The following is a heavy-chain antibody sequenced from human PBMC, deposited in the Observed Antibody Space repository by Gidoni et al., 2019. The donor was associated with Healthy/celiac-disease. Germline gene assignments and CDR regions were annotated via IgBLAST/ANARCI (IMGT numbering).Heavy chain of an antibody. V-gene: IGHV3-30*03. CDR3: ARAGDGDYEVFFGAFDI. J-gene: IGHJ3*02. D-gene: IGHD4-17*01. Sequence: QVQLVESGGGVVQPGRSLRLSCAASGFTFSSSGMHWVRQAPGKGLEWVAVISYDGSNKYYADSVKGRFTISRDNSKNTLYLQMNSLRAEDTAVYYCARAGDGDYEVFFGAFDIWGQGTMVTVSS. CDR2: ISYDGSNK. CDR1: GFTFSSSG.